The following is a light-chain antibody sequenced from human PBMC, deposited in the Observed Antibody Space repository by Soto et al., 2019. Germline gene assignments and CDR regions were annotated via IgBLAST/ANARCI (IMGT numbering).Light chain of an antibody. CDR2: EAS. J-gene: IGKJ1*01. Sequence: DIQMTQSPSTLSASVGDRVTITCRASQGISRWLAWYQQKPGRAPKLLIYEASILESGVPSRFRGSGSGTEFTLTISSLQPSDFATYYCQQSNSKSWTFGQGTRVEIK. CDR3: QQSNSKSWT. V-gene: IGKV1-5*01. CDR1: QGISRW.